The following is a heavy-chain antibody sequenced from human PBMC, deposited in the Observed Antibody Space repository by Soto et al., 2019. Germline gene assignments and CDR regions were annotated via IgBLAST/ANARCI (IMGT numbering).Heavy chain of an antibody. V-gene: IGHV3-11*01. CDR2: ISSSCSTI. J-gene: IGHJ3*02. Sequence: PGGSLRLSCAASGFTFSDYYMSWIRHAPGKGLEWVSYISSSCSTIYYADSVKGRFTISRDNAKNSLYLQMNSLRAEDTAVYYCARAAVLSSFNSCQPPNYSSSCKTLGDAFDIWGQGTMVTVSS. D-gene: IGHD6-13*01. CDR3: ARAAVLSSFNSCQPPNYSSSCKTLGDAFDI. CDR1: GFTFSDYY.